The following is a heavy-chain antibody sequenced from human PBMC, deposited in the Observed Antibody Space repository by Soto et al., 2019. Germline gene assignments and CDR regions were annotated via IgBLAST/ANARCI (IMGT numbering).Heavy chain of an antibody. CDR3: ARAPYGVRYFDY. CDR2: ISSSGRTI. D-gene: IGHD4-17*01. J-gene: IGHJ4*02. V-gene: IGHV3-11*01. CDR1: GFIFSDYY. Sequence: QVQLVESGGGLVKPGGSLRLSCAASGFIFSDYYMSWIRQAPGKGLEWVSYISSSGRTIYYADSVKGRFTISRDNAKNALYLQRNSLRAEDTAVYYCARAPYGVRYFDYWGQGTLVTVSS.